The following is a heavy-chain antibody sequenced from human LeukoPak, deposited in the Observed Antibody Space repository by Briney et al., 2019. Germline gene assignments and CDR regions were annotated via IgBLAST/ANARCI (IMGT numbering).Heavy chain of an antibody. J-gene: IGHJ4*02. V-gene: IGHV3-23*01. CDR2: ISGSGSST. Sequence: PGGSLRLSCAASGFTFSTYAMNWVRQAPGKGLDWVSGISGSGSSTYYADSVKGRFTTSRDNSKNTLYLQMNSLRAEDTAVYYCANVRYFNWYYFGHWGQGALVTVSS. D-gene: IGHD3-9*01. CDR3: ANVRYFNWYYFGH. CDR1: GFTFSTYA.